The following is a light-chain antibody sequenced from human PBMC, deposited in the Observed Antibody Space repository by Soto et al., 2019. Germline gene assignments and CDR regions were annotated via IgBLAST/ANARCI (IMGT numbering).Light chain of an antibody. CDR3: SSYTTSSTLA. CDR1: NSDVGGYNS. CDR2: EVS. Sequence: QSALTQPASVSGSPGQSITISCTGTNSDVGGYNSVSWYQQHPGKAPKLMIYEVSNRPSGVSNRFSGSKSGNTASLTISGLQAEDEADYYCSSYTTSSTLAFGTGTKVTVL. J-gene: IGLJ1*01. V-gene: IGLV2-14*01.